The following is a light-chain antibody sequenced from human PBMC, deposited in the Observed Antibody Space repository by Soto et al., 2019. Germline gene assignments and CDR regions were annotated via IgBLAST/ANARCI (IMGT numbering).Light chain of an antibody. CDR2: EGS. J-gene: IGLJ2*01. Sequence: QSALTQPASVSGSPGQSITISCTGSSSYVGSYHLVSWYQQYPGKAPQLMIYEGSKRPSGVSNRFSGSQSGNTASLTISGLQAEDEADYYCCSYAGSGIFAFGGGTKLTVL. CDR1: SSYVGSYHL. CDR3: CSYAGSGIFA. V-gene: IGLV2-23*03.